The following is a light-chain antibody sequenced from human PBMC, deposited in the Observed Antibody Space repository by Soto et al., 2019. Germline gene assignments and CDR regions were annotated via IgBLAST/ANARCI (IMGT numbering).Light chain of an antibody. CDR1: SSNIGAGYD. J-gene: IGLJ1*01. Sequence: QLVLTQPPSVSGARGHRVTISCTGSSSNIGAGYDVHWYQQLPGTAPKLLIYGNSNRPSGVPDRFSGSKSGTSASLAITGLQAEDEADYYCQSYDSSLSVYVFGTGTKVTVL. CDR3: QSYDSSLSVYV. V-gene: IGLV1-40*01. CDR2: GNS.